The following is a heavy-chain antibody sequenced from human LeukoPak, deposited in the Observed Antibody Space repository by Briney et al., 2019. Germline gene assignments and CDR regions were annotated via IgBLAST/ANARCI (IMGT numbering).Heavy chain of an antibody. CDR3: ARDKTSGDSTGYYSAGIDY. CDR1: GGSISSYY. J-gene: IGHJ4*02. CDR2: IYYSGST. D-gene: IGHD3-22*01. Sequence: SETLSLTCTISGGSISSYYWSWIRQPPGKGLEWIGYIYYSGSTKYNPSLKSRVTISVDTSKNQFSLKLSSVTAADTAVYYCARDKTSGDSTGYYSAGIDYWGQGTLVTVSS. V-gene: IGHV4-59*01.